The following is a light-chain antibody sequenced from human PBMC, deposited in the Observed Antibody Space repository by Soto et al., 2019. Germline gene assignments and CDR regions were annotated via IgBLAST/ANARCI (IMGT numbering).Light chain of an antibody. Sequence: EFVLTQSPGTLSLSPGERATLSCRASQSVGSNYLAWYQQKPGQAPRLLIYGASSRATGIADRFSGSGSGTDFTLTISSLQSEDFAVFYCHQYNDWPPAFGQGTKVDIK. J-gene: IGKJ1*01. CDR3: HQYNDWPPA. CDR1: QSVGSNY. V-gene: IGKV3-20*01. CDR2: GAS.